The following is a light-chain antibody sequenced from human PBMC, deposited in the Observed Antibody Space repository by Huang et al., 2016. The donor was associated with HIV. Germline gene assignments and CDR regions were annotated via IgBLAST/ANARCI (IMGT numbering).Light chain of an antibody. V-gene: IGKV1-NL1*01. Sequence: DIQMTQSPSSLSASVGDRVTTTCRASQGISNSLAWYQQKPGKAPKLLLYAAARLKSGVPSRFSGSGSGTDYTLTISSLQPEDFATYYCQQYYRTPPITFGRGTRLEIK. J-gene: IGKJ5*01. CDR2: AAA. CDR1: QGISNS. CDR3: QQYYRTPPIT.